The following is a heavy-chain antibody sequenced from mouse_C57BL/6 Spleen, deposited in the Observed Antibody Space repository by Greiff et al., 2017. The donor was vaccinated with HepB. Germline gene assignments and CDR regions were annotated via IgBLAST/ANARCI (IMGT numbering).Heavy chain of an antibody. CDR3: AREGDYGNFFAY. CDR1: GFTFSDYY. D-gene: IGHD2-1*01. CDR2: INYDGSGT. J-gene: IGHJ3*01. Sequence: EVQRVESEGGLVQPGSSMKLSCTASGFTFSDYYMAWVRQVPEKGLEWVANINYDGSGTYYLDSLKSRFIISRDNAKNILYLQMSSLKSEDTATYYCAREGDYGNFFAYWGQGTLVTVSA. V-gene: IGHV5-16*01.